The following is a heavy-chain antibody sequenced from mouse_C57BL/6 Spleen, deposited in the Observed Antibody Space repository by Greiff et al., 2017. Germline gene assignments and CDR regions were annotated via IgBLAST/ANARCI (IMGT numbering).Heavy chain of an antibody. CDR1: GYTFTSYW. D-gene: IGHD1-1*01. J-gene: IGHJ3*01. CDR3: ARPVVARGGFAY. Sequence: QVQLQQPGAELVMPGASVKLSCKASGYTFTSYWMHWVKQRPGQGLEWIGELDPSDSYTNYNQKFKGKSTLTLNKSSSTAYMQLSSLTSEDSAVYYCARPVVARGGFAYWGQGTLVTVSA. CDR2: LDPSDSYT. V-gene: IGHV1-69*01.